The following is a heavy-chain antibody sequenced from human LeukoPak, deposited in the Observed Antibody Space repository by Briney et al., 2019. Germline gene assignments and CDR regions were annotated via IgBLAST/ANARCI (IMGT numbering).Heavy chain of an antibody. V-gene: IGHV4-34*01. J-gene: IGHJ4*02. Sequence: SETLSLTCAVYGGSFSGYYWSWIRQPPGKGLEWIGEINHSGSTNYNPSLKSRVTISVDTSKNQFSLKLSSVTAADTAVYYCARGNPLLSFDYWGQGTLVTVSS. D-gene: IGHD2-15*01. CDR2: INHSGST. CDR3: ARGNPLLSFDY. CDR1: GGSFSGYY.